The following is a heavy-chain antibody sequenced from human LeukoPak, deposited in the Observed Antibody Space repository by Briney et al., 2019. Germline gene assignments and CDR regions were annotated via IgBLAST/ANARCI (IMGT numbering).Heavy chain of an antibody. Sequence: GGSLRLSCAASGFTFSDYAMNWVRQAPGRGLEWLAAISASGGTTYYTDSVNGRFTISRDNAKNSLYLQMNSLRAEDTAVYYCARDNSVDRHFDYWGQGTLVTVSS. CDR3: ARDNSVDRHFDY. J-gene: IGHJ4*02. V-gene: IGHV3-23*01. D-gene: IGHD2/OR15-2a*01. CDR1: GFTFSDYA. CDR2: ISASGGTT.